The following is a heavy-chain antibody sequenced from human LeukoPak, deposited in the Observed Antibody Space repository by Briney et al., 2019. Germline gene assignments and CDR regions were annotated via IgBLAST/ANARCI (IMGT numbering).Heavy chain of an antibody. J-gene: IGHJ4*02. CDR1: GFTFSTYG. V-gene: IGHV3-30*18. CDR2: MSSGGNKE. CDR3: AKGLRGYYYFDY. Sequence: GGSLRLSCAASGFTFSTYGMHWVRQAPGKGLEWVAVMSSGGNKEYYADSVRDRFTISRDNSNNTLSLQMNSLRPEDTAVYYCAKGLRGYYYFDYWCQGTLVTVSS. D-gene: IGHD5-18*01.